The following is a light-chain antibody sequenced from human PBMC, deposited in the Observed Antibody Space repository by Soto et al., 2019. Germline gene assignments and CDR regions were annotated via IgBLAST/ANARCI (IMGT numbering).Light chain of an antibody. V-gene: IGLV1-44*01. CDR3: CSYAGSYTYV. CDR1: SSNIGSNT. CDR2: TAG. J-gene: IGLJ1*01. Sequence: QAVLTQPLSASASPGQRVTISCSGGSSNIGSNTVAWYQHLPGTAPPRLIFTAGQRPSGVPDRFSGSKSGNTASLTISGLQPEDEADYYCCSYAGSYTYVFGTGTKVTVL.